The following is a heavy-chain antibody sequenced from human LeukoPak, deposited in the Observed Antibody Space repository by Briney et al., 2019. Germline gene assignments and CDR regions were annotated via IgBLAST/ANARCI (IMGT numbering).Heavy chain of an antibody. CDR1: GFTFDDYA. CDR3: AKDKGRLWWLWFGY. V-gene: IGHV3-9*03. Sequence: GGSLRLSCAASGFTFDDYAMHWVRQAPGKGLEWVSGISWNSGSIGYADSVKGRFTISRDNAKNSLYLQMNSLRAEDMALYYCAKDKGRLWWLWFGYWGQGTLVTVSS. J-gene: IGHJ4*02. CDR2: ISWNSGSI. D-gene: IGHD5-12*01.